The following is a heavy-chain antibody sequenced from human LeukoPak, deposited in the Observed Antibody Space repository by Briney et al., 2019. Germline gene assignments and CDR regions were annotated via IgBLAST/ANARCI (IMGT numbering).Heavy chain of an antibody. Sequence: ASVKVSCKASGYTFTNYYIHWVRQATGQGLEWMGWMNPNSGNTGYAQKFQGRVTITRNTSISTAYMELSSLRSEDTAVYYCARRVPAAIIDYWGQGTLVTVSS. J-gene: IGHJ4*02. CDR2: MNPNSGNT. CDR3: ARRVPAAIIDY. D-gene: IGHD2-2*02. CDR1: GYTFTNYY. V-gene: IGHV1-8*03.